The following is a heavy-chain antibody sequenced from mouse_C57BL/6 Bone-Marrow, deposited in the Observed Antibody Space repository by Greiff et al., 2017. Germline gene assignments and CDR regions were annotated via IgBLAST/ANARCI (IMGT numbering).Heavy chain of an antibody. CDR3: TRSLIYYGTNY. V-gene: IGHV14-2*01. CDR1: GFNIKDYY. D-gene: IGHD1-1*01. Sequence: EVQLQQSGAELVKPGASVKLSCTASGFNIKDYYIHWVKQRTEQGLEWIGRIDPEDGETKYAPKFQDKATITADTSSNKAYLQLSSLTSEDTAVYYCTRSLIYYGTNYWGQGTTLTVSS. CDR2: IDPEDGET. J-gene: IGHJ2*01.